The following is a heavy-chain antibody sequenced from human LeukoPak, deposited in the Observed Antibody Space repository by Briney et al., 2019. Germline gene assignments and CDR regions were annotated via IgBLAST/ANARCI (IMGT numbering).Heavy chain of an antibody. D-gene: IGHD6-13*01. V-gene: IGHV3-30*03. Sequence: GGSLRLSCAASGFTFSSYGMHWVRQAPGKGLEWVAVISYDGSNKYYADSVKGRFTISRDNSNNTLYLQMNSLRAEDTAVYYCARDRAATDLDYWGQGTLVTVSS. CDR2: ISYDGSNK. CDR1: GFTFSSYG. CDR3: ARDRAATDLDY. J-gene: IGHJ4*02.